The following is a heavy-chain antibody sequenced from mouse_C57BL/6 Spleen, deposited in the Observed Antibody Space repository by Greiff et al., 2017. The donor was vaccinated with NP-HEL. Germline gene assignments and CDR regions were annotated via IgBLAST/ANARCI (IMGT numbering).Heavy chain of an antibody. CDR3: ARATTVVATDFDY. CDR2: IDPSDSYT. J-gene: IGHJ2*01. D-gene: IGHD1-1*01. CDR1: GYTFTSYG. V-gene: IGHV1-69*01. Sequence: QVQLQQPGAELVMPGASVKLSCKASGYTFTSYGMHWVKQRPGQGLEWIGEIDPSDSYTNYNQKFKGKSTLTVDKSSSTAYMQLSSLTSEDSAVYYCARATTVVATDFDYWGQGTTLTVSS.